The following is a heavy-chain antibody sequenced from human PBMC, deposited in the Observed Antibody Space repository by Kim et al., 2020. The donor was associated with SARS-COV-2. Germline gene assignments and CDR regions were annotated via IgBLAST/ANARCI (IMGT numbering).Heavy chain of an antibody. J-gene: IGHJ3*02. CDR3: ASHRPYGFDAFDI. Sequence: ADSVKGRFTISRDNSKNTLDLQMNSLRAEDTAVYYCASHRPYGFDAFDIWGQGTMVTVSS. V-gene: IGHV3-33*01. D-gene: IGHD4-17*01.